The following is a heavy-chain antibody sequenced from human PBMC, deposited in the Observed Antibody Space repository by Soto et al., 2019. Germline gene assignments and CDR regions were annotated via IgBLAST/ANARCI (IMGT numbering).Heavy chain of an antibody. CDR3: AAVPVLRFLKRLQAYFDY. J-gene: IGHJ4*02. CDR1: GFMFTSSA. D-gene: IGHD3-3*01. CDR2: LVVGSGNT. V-gene: IGHV1-58*01. Sequence: SVKVSCKTSGFMFTSSAVQGVRQARGQRLEWIGWLVVGSGNTHYAQHFQERVTLTRDMSTGTAHMELSSLRSEDTAVYYCAAVPVLRFLKRLQAYFDYSGQGTLVTVSS.